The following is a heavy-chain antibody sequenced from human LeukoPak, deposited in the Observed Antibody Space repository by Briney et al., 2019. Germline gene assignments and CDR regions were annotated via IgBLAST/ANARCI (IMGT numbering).Heavy chain of an antibody. CDR3: ARDTVAAAGY. Sequence: GASVKVSCKASGXTFXXXGISWXXXXXGQGLDGMGWINTYNXNKNNEQNLQSRLTMTTETSTSKAYMELRSLRSDDTAVYYCARDTVAAAGYWGQGTLVTVSS. CDR2: INTYNXNK. V-gene: IGHV1-18*01. CDR1: GXTFXXXG. D-gene: IGHD6-13*01. J-gene: IGHJ4*02.